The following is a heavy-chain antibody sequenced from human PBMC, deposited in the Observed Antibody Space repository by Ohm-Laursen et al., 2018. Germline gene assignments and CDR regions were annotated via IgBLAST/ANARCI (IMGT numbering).Heavy chain of an antibody. CDR1: GYSISSGYY. Sequence: GTLSLTCAVSGYSISSGYYWGWIRQPPGKGLEWIGSIYHSGSTYYNPSLKSRVTISVDTSKNQFSLKLSSVTAADTAVYYCARGQPIDFWGQGTLVTVSS. V-gene: IGHV4-38-2*01. J-gene: IGHJ4*02. CDR3: ARGQPIDF. CDR2: IYHSGST.